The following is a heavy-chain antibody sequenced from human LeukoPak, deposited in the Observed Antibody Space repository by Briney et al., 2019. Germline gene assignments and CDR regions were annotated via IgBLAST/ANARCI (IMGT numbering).Heavy chain of an antibody. J-gene: IGHJ4*02. CDR2: IFHSGST. D-gene: IGHD3-22*01. CDR3: ARDDSSGTHFDY. V-gene: IGHV4-38-2*02. CDR1: DYSISSGYY. Sequence: PSETLSLTCTVSDYSISSGYYWGWIRQPPGRGLEWIASIFHSGSTYYNPSLKSRVTISVDTSKDQFSLKLSSVTAADTAVYYCARDDSSGTHFDYWGQGTLVTVSS.